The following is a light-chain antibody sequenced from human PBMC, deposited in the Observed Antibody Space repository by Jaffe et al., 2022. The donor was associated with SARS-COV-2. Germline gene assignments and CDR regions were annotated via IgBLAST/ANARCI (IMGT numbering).Light chain of an antibody. J-gene: IGKJ4*01. V-gene: IGKV3-15*01. CDR3: QQYENWPLT. CDR2: GAS. Sequence: EIVMTQSPATLSVSPGERVTLSCRASQSVSNNVAWNQQKPGQAPRLLIYGASTRASGIPARFSGSGSGTEFTLTISSLQSEDFAMYYCQQYENWPLTFGGGTKVEI. CDR1: QSVSNN.